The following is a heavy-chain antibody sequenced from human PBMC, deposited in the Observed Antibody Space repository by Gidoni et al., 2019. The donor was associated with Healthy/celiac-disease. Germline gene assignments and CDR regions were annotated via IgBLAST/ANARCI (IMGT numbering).Heavy chain of an antibody. D-gene: IGHD6-13*01. CDR3: ARDLIPRGGLAAARRPWFDP. CDR1: GYTFTSYY. CDR2: INPSGGST. Sequence: QVQLVQSGAEVKKPGASVKVSCKASGYTFTSYYLHWVRQAPGKGLEWMGIINPSGGSTSYAQKFQGRVTMTRDTSTSTVYMELSSLRSEDTAVYYCARDLIPRGGLAAARRPWFDPWGQGTLVTVSS. J-gene: IGHJ5*02. V-gene: IGHV1-46*01.